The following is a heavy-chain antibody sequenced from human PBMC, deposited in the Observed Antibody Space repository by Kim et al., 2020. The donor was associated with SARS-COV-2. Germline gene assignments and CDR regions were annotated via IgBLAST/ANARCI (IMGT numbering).Heavy chain of an antibody. V-gene: IGHV3-30-3*01. D-gene: IGHD2-2*01. CDR1: GFTFSSYA. CDR3: AREDPYCSSTSCYPRDGAFDI. Sequence: GGSLRLSCAASGFTFSSYAMHWVRQAPGKGLEWVAVISYDGSNKYYADSVKGRFTISRDNSKNTLYLQMNSLRAEDTAVYYCAREDPYCSSTSCYPRDGAFDIWGQGTMVTVSS. J-gene: IGHJ3*02. CDR2: ISYDGSNK.